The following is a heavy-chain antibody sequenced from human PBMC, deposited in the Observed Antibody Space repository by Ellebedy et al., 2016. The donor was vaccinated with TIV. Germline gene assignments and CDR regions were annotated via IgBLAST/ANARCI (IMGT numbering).Heavy chain of an antibody. V-gene: IGHV1-18*01. CDR2: ISGYNGET. J-gene: IGHJ4*02. D-gene: IGHD2-21*02. CDR3: ARDGIVVVTGMWDY. Sequence: ASVKVSXKVSGYTFTTYGISWVRQAPGQGLEWMGWISGYNGETKYAQRLQDRLTMTTDTATSTAYLELRSLRSDDTAVYSCARDGIVVVTGMWDYWGQGTLVAVSS. CDR1: GYTFTTYG.